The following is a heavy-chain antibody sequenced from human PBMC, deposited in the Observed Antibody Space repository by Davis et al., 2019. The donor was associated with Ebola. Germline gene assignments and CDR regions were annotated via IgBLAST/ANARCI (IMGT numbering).Heavy chain of an antibody. V-gene: IGHV4-59*08. D-gene: IGHD1-26*01. Sequence: SETLSLTCAVSDVSISNYLWSWIRQPQGKGLEWIGYISYIWRTSYYPSLQSRVTISADWSKKEFSLQLTSVTAADTAVYYCARAKDLRMVGAEYYFDYWGQGTLATVSS. CDR1: DVSISNYL. CDR3: ARAKDLRMVGAEYYFDY. CDR2: ISYIWRT. J-gene: IGHJ4*02.